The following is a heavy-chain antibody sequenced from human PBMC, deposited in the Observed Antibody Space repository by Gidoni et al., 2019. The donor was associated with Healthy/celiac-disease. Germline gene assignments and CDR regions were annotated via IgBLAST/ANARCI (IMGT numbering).Heavy chain of an antibody. CDR3: ARPTGGSSSLRRYYYYGMDV. J-gene: IGHJ6*02. CDR2: IYSGGST. V-gene: IGHV3-66*01. Sequence: EVQLVESGGGLVQPGGSLRLSCAASGFPVSSTYMSWVRQAPGKGLGCVSVIYSGGSTYYADSVKGRFTISRDNSKNTLYLQMNSLRAEDTAVYYCARPTGGSSSLRRYYYYGMDVWGQGTTVTVSS. CDR1: GFPVSSTY. D-gene: IGHD6-13*01.